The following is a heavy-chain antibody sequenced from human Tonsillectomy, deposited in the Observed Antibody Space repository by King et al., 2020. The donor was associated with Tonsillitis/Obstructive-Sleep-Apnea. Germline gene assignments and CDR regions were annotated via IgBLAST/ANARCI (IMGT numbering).Heavy chain of an antibody. V-gene: IGHV1-69*12. Sequence: QLVQSGAEVKKPGSSVKVPCKASGGTFSNYAINWVRQAPGQGLEWMGGILPIFGTTKYAQNFQDKVTMTADESTKTAYMELSSLRPEDTAVYYCAGVKEPLRLLDYFDIWGQGTMVTVSS. D-gene: IGHD1-26*01. CDR2: ILPIFGTT. J-gene: IGHJ3*02. CDR1: GGTFSNYA. CDR3: AGVKEPLRLLDYFDI.